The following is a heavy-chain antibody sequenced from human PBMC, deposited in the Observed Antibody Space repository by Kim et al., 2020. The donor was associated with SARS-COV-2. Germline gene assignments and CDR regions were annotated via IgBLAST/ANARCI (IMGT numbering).Heavy chain of an antibody. J-gene: IGHJ6*02. CDR2: IYYSGST. Sequence: SETLSLTCTVSGGSISSSSYYWGWIRQPPGKGLEWIGSIYYSGSTYYNPSLKSRVTISVDTSKNQFSLKLSSVTAADTAVYYCARVGADPLFYYYYYGMDVWGQGTTVTVS. V-gene: IGHV4-39*01. CDR3: ARVGADPLFYYYYYGMDV. D-gene: IGHD1-26*01. CDR1: GGSISSSSYY.